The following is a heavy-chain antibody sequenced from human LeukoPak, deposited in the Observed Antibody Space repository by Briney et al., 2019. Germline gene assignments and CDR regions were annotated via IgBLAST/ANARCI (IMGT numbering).Heavy chain of an antibody. J-gene: IGHJ4*02. Sequence: ASVKVSSKASGYTFTGYYMHWVRQAPGQGLEWMGWINPNTGDTNYAQNFQGRVTMTRDTSISTAYMELSRLRSDDTAVYYCARNAADSVVVVVAAIADYWGQGTLVTVSS. CDR2: INPNTGDT. D-gene: IGHD2-2*01. V-gene: IGHV1-2*02. CDR1: GYTFTGYY. CDR3: ARNAADSVVVVVAAIADY.